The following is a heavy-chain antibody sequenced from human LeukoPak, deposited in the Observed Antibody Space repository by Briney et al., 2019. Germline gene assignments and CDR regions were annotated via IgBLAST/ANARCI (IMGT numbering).Heavy chain of an antibody. CDR3: ELGFYVWGSYHMS. CDR2: IHYSGST. J-gene: IGHJ4*02. D-gene: IGHD3-16*01. Sequence: SETLSLTCTVSGGSISSSSYYWGWIRQTPGKGLEWIGSIHYSGSTYYNPSLKSRVTISIDTSKSQFSLKLSSVTAADTAVYYCELGFYVWGSYHMSWGQGTLVTVSS. V-gene: IGHV4-39*07. CDR1: GGSISSSSYY.